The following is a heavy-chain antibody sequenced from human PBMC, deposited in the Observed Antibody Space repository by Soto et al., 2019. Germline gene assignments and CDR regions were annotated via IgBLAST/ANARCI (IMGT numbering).Heavy chain of an antibody. V-gene: IGHV3-23*01. D-gene: IGHD1-26*01. J-gene: IGHJ4*02. Sequence: GSLRLSCAASGFTFSTYAMSWVRQAPGKGLEWVSGLSGSGRTTYYADSVKGRFTISRDNSKNTLYLQMNSLRAEDTAVYYCAKDARVGELKAFDYWGQGTLVTVSS. CDR3: AKDARVGELKAFDY. CDR1: GFTFSTYA. CDR2: LSGSGRTT.